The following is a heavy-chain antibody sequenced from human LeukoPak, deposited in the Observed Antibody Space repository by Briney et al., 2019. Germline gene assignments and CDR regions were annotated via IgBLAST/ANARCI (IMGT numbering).Heavy chain of an antibody. CDR3: AGDHYYYYYYMDV. J-gene: IGHJ6*03. V-gene: IGHV4-34*01. Sequence: SETLSLTCAVYGGSFSGYYWGWIRHPPGKGLEWIGSIYYIGSTYYNPSLKSRVTLSVDTSKNQFSLKLSSVTAADTAVYYCAGDHYYYYYYMDVWGKGTTVTVSS. CDR2: IYYIGST. CDR1: GGSFSGYY.